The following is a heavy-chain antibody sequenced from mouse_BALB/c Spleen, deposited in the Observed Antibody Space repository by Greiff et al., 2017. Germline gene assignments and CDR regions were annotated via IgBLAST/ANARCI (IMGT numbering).Heavy chain of an antibody. J-gene: IGHJ1*01. CDR2: IDPSDSET. CDR3: ARSPDGYYWYFDV. CDR1: GYTFTSYW. D-gene: IGHD2-3*01. Sequence: VQLQQPGAELVKPGAPVKLSCKASGYTFTSYWMNWVKQRPGRGLEWIGRIDPSDSETHYNQKFKDKATLTVDKSSSTAYIQLSSLTSEDSAVYYCARSPDGYYWYFDVWGAGTTVTVSS. V-gene: IGHV1-69*02.